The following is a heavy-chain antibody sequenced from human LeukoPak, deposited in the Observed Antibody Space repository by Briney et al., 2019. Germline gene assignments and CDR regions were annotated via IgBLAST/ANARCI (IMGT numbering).Heavy chain of an antibody. D-gene: IGHD2-15*01. CDR2: ISAYNGNT. Sequence: ASVNVSCKASGYTFTSYGISWVRQAPGQGLEWMGWISAYNGNTNYAQKLQGRVTMTTDTSTSTAYMELRSLRSDDTAVYYCARDDLDCTGGTCYPDNYWGQGTLVAVSA. V-gene: IGHV1-18*01. CDR3: ARDDLDCTGGTCYPDNY. J-gene: IGHJ4*02. CDR1: GYTFTSYG.